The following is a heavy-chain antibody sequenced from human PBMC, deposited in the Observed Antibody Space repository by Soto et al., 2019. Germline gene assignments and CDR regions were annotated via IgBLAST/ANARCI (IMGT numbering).Heavy chain of an antibody. Sequence: ASVKVSCKASGYTFTSYDINWVRQATGQGLEWMGWMNPNSGNTGYAQKFQGRVTMTRNTSISTAYMELSSLRSEDTAVYYCARDQSWQDLVWWFDPWGQVNLVTVSS. J-gene: IGHJ5*02. V-gene: IGHV1-8*01. CDR1: GYTFTSYD. CDR3: ARDQSWQDLVWWFDP. D-gene: IGHD3-16*01. CDR2: MNPNSGNT.